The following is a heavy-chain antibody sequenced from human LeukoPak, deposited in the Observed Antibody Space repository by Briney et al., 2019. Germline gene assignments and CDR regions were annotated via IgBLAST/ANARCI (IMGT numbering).Heavy chain of an antibody. CDR2: ISGSGGST. Sequence: GGSLRLSCAASGFTFSSYAMSWVRQAPGKGLEWVSAISGSGGSTYYADSVKGRFTISRDNSKNTLYLQMNSLRAEDTAVYYCVPQGHATTVTDWGQGTLVTVSS. V-gene: IGHV3-23*01. CDR3: VPQGHATTVTD. J-gene: IGHJ4*02. CDR1: GFTFSSYA. D-gene: IGHD4-17*01.